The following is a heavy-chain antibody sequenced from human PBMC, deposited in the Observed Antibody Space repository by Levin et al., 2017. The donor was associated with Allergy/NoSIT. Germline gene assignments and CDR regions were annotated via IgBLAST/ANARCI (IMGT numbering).Heavy chain of an antibody. D-gene: IGHD1-1*01. Sequence: SETLSLTCTVSGGSITSGGYYWTWIRQHPGKGLEWIGYIYHDGGTYYNPSLKSRVLISMDTSRNQFSLKVSSVTAAETAVYCCARELIQRGFDYWGQGTLVTVSS. CDR2: IYHDGGT. CDR3: ARELIQRGFDY. V-gene: IGHV4-31*03. CDR1: GGSITSGGYY. J-gene: IGHJ4*02.